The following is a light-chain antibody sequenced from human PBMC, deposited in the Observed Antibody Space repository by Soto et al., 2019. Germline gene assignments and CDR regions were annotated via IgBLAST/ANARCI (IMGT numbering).Light chain of an antibody. V-gene: IGKV1-39*01. CDR1: QSIVTY. J-gene: IGKJ5*01. Sequence: DIQMTQSPSSLSASVGYRVTITGRASQSIVTYLNWYLQKPGKAPKLLIYAASNLQSGVPSRFSGSGSGTDFILTISSLQPEDFATYYCQQSYSTPITFGQGTRLEIK. CDR2: AAS. CDR3: QQSYSTPIT.